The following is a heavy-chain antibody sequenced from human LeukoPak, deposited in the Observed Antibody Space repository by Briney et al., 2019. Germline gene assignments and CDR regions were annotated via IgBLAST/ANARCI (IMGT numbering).Heavy chain of an antibody. V-gene: IGHV3-30*14. CDR1: GFTFSSYA. CDR3: ARDRAATQEWVELDL. D-gene: IGHD3-3*01. J-gene: IGHJ5*02. CDR2: ISYDGSNK. Sequence: GRSLRLSCAASGFTFSSYAMHWVRQAPGKGLEWVAVISYDGSNKYYADSVKGRFTVSRDDSENVVYLQMNNLRIQDTAVYFCARDRAATQEWVELDLWGQGTPVTVSS.